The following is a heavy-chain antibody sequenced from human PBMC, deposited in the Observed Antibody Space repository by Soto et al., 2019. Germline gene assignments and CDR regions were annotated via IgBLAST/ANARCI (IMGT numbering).Heavy chain of an antibody. D-gene: IGHD6-13*01. CDR1: GFTFSSYA. CDR3: AKDRDGAAAGPTKFYGMDV. J-gene: IGHJ6*02. V-gene: IGHV3-23*01. CDR2: ISGSGDST. Sequence: VQLSESGGGLVQPGRSLRLSCAASGFTFSSYAMSWVRQAPGKGLEWVSVISGSGDSTYYADSVRGRFTISRDNSKNTLYLQMNSLRAEDTAVYYCAKDRDGAAAGPTKFYGMDVWGQGTTVTVSS.